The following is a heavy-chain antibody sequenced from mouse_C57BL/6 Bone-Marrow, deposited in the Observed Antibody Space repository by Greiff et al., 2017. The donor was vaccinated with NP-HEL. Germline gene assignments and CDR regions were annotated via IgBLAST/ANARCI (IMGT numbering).Heavy chain of an antibody. CDR3: ARHGNWYFDV. CDR1: GFTFSSYG. CDR2: ISSGGSYT. J-gene: IGHJ1*03. D-gene: IGHD1-1*02. V-gene: IGHV5-6*01. Sequence: EVQLQQSGGDLVKPGGSLKLSCAASGFTFSSYGMSWVRQTPDKRLEWVATISSGGSYTYYPDSVKGRFTISRDNAKNTLYLQMSGLKSEDTAMYYCARHGNWYFDVWGTGTTVTVSS.